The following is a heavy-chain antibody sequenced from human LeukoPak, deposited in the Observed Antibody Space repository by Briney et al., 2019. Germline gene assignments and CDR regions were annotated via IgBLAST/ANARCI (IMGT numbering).Heavy chain of an antibody. CDR3: ATMGYCTSTTCPRVFDY. CDR1: GGSFSAYY. V-gene: IGHV4-34*01. CDR2: INHSGST. J-gene: IGHJ4*02. Sequence: SETLSLTCAVYGGSFSAYYWSWIRQPPGKGLEWIGEINHSGSTNYNPSLKSRVTISVDTSKNQFSLELSSVTAADTAVYYCATMGYCTSTTCPRVFDYWGQGILVTVSS. D-gene: IGHD2-2*01.